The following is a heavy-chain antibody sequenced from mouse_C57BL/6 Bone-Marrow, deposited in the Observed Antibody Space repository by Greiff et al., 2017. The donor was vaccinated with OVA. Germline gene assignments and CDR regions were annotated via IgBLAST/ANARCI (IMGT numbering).Heavy chain of an antibody. CDR1: GYTFTSYW. CDR3: AINYADYAMDY. V-gene: IGHV1-74*01. CDR2: IHPSDSDT. J-gene: IGHJ4*01. Sequence: QVQLQQPGAELVKPGASVKVSCKASGYTFTSYWMHWVKQRPGQGLEWIGGIHPSDSDTNYNQKFKGKATLTVDKSSSTAYMQLSSLTSEDSAVYYCAINYADYAMDYWGQGTSVTVSS. D-gene: IGHD1-1*01.